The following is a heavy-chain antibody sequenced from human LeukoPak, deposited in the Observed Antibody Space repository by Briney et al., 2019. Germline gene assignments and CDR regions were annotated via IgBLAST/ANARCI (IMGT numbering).Heavy chain of an antibody. CDR2: INAGNGNT. Sequence: ASVKVSCKASGYTFTSYAMHWVRQAPGQRLEWMGWINAGNGNTKYSQEFQGRVTMTRNTSISTAYMELSSLRSEDTAVYYCARGEVVTAPVHYWGQGTLVTVSS. CDR3: ARGEVVTAPVHY. D-gene: IGHD2-21*02. V-gene: IGHV1-3*03. CDR1: GYTFTSYA. J-gene: IGHJ4*02.